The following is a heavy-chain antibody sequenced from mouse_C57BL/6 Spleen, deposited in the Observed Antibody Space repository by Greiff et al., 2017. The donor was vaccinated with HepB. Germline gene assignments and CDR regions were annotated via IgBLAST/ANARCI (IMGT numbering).Heavy chain of an antibody. CDR1: GYSITSGYY. V-gene: IGHV3-6*01. D-gene: IGHD6-1*01. J-gene: IGHJ2*01. CDR2: ISYDGSN. Sequence: ESGPSLVKPSQSLSLTCSVTGYSITSGYYWNWILQFPGNKLEWIGYISYDGSNNYNPSLKNRISITRDTSKNQFFLKLNSVTTEDTATYYCATSKYFDYWGQGTTLTVSS. CDR3: ATSKYFDY.